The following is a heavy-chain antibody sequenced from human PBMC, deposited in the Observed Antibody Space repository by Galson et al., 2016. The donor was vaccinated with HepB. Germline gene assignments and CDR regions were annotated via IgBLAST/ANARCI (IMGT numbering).Heavy chain of an antibody. D-gene: IGHD6-19*01. CDR2: ISQNGRT. CDR1: GGSISAGGYS. CDR3: ARESSSEDVYFDN. Sequence: TLSLTCAVSGGSISAGGYSWTWIRQPPGKGLEWIGFISQNGRTDYNPSLRSRVTISVDRSNNRFSLNLTSVTAADTAMYYCARESSSEDVYFDNWGRGTLVTVTS. V-gene: IGHV4-30-2*01. J-gene: IGHJ4*02.